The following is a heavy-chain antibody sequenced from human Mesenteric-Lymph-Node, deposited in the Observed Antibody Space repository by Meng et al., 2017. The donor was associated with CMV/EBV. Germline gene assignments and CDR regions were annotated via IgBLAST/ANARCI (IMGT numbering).Heavy chain of an antibody. J-gene: IGHJ3*02. CDR1: GFTFSDHY. D-gene: IGHD2-2*01. CDR2: IRNKANSYTT. V-gene: IGHV3-72*01. CDR3: ARGCCSSCNCQRDFAI. Sequence: GESLKISCEASGFTFSDHYMDWVRQTPGKGLEWVGRIRNKANSYTTEYAASVKGRFTISGDDSKNSLYMQMNSLKTEDTAVYYCARGCCSSCNCQRDFAIWGQGTMVTVSS.